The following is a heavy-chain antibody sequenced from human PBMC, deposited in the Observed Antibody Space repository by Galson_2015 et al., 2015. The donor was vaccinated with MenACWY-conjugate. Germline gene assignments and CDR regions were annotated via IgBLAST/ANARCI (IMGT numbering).Heavy chain of an antibody. CDR3: ARDRRRVSMVRGSIVPDAFDM. CDR2: VNPSDGRT. J-gene: IGHJ3*02. D-gene: IGHD3-10*01. V-gene: IGHV1-46*01. CDR1: GYTFTNYY. Sequence: SVKVSCKASGYTFTNYYIHWVRQAPGQGLEWMGIVNPSDGRTIYAQTFQGRVTMTRETSTTTVYLELSSLRSEDTAVYYCARDRRRVSMVRGSIVPDAFDMWGQRTMVTVSS.